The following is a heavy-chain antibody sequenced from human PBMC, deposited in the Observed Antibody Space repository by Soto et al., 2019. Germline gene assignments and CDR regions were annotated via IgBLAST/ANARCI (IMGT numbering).Heavy chain of an antibody. CDR1: GFTFSDHY. V-gene: IGHV3-72*01. CDR2: IRNKPNSYTT. D-gene: IGHD5-12*01. Sequence: GGSLRLSCAASGFTFSDHYMDWFRRAPGRGLEWIGRIRNKPNSYTTTYGASVRGRFSISRDDSRNSLFLQMDSLQGDDTAVYYCTRVMGGGYHDSWGQGTLVTV. J-gene: IGHJ5*01. CDR3: TRVMGGGYHDS.